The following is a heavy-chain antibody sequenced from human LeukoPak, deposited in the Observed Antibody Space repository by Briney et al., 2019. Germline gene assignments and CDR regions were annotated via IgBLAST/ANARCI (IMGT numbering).Heavy chain of an antibody. CDR3: AKDGGSTGYCFDY. CDR1: GFTFSNYA. D-gene: IGHD3-22*01. V-gene: IGHV3-23*01. Sequence: PGGSLRLSCVASGFTFSNYAMSWVRQAPGKGLEWVSTISGRGSTNYADSVKGRFTTSRDNSKNTLYVQMTSLRAEDTAIYYCAKDGGSTGYCFDYWGQGTLVTISS. J-gene: IGHJ4*02. CDR2: ISGRGST.